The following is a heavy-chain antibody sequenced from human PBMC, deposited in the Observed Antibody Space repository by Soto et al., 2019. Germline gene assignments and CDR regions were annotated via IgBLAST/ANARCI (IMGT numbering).Heavy chain of an antibody. J-gene: IGHJ4*02. V-gene: IGHV1-69*01. CDR2: IIPLFGKA. D-gene: IGHD1-26*01. CDR1: GDTFSRYA. CDR3: ARLGSRLGADFDY. Sequence: QVQLVQSGAEEKKPGSSVKVSCKASGDTFSRYAITWVRQAPGRGLEWMGGIIPLFGKANYAQKFQGRVTFTADESTSTAYMELSSLRSDDTAIYYCARLGSRLGADFDYWGQGTLVAISA.